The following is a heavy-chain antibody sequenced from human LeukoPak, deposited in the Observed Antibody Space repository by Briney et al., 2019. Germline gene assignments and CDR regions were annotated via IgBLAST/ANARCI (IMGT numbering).Heavy chain of an antibody. CDR1: GYTSTSYD. D-gene: IGHD2-2*03. V-gene: IGHV1-8*01. Sequence: GASVTVSCKASGYTSTSYDIHWVRQATGQGLEWMGWMNPNSGNTGYAQKFQGRVTMTRNTSISTAYMELSSLRSEDTAVYYCARGKLVDIVVVPAAYNWFDPWGQGTLVTVSS. J-gene: IGHJ5*02. CDR2: MNPNSGNT. CDR3: ARGKLVDIVVVPAAYNWFDP.